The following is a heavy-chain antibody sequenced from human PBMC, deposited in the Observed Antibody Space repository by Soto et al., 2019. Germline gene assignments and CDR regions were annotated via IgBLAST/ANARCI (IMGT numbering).Heavy chain of an antibody. CDR1: GYTFISYA. Sequence: ASVQVSCKASGYTFISYAISWVRQVPGQGLEWMGRVGPYSGNTDSAQKFQGRVTMTTDTSTNTAYMDLRNLRSDDTAVYFCARDFLTRTPCVIATAQFSYYGMAFWGQGYTVTVS. J-gene: IGHJ6*02. CDR2: VGPYSGNT. D-gene: IGHD3-9*01. CDR3: ARDFLTRTPCVIATAQFSYYGMAF. V-gene: IGHV1-18*01.